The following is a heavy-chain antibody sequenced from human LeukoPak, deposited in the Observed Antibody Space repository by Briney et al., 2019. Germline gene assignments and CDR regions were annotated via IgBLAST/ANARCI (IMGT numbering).Heavy chain of an antibody. CDR2: IYYSGST. CDR3: ARVVAAKYYFDY. CDR1: GGSISSYY. J-gene: IGHJ4*02. D-gene: IGHD2-15*01. Sequence: SETLSLTCTVSGGSISSYYWSWIRQPPGKGLEWIGYIYYSGSTNYNPSLKSRVTISVDTSKNQFSLKLSSVTAVDTAVYYCARVVAAKYYFDYWGQGTLVTVSS. V-gene: IGHV4-59*01.